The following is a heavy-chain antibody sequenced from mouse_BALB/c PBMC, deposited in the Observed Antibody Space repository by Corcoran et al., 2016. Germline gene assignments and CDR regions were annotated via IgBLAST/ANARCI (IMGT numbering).Heavy chain of an antibody. J-gene: IGHJ4*01. V-gene: IGHV9-3-1*01. CDR3: AREPYAMDY. CDR2: INPYTGEP. Sequence: QIQLVQSGPELKKPGETDKISCKASGYTCTNYGMNWVKQAQGKGLKWMGWINPYTGEPTYADDFKGRVAFSLETSASTAYLQLNNLKNEVTATYFCAREPYAMDYGGQGTSVTVS. CDR1: GYTCTNYG.